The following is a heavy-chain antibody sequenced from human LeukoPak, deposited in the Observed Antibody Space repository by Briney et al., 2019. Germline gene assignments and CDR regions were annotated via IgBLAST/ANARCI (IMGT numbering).Heavy chain of an antibody. Sequence: GGSLRLSCAASGFTFSSYWMNWARQAPGKGLEWVASINHNGNVNYYVDSVKGRFTISRDNSKNTLYLQMNGLRADDTAIYYCAKVSIAAADTLRNYDYWGQGTLVTVSS. CDR3: AKVSIAAADTLRNYDY. CDR2: INHNGNVN. CDR1: GFTFSSYW. D-gene: IGHD6-13*01. J-gene: IGHJ4*02. V-gene: IGHV3-7*03.